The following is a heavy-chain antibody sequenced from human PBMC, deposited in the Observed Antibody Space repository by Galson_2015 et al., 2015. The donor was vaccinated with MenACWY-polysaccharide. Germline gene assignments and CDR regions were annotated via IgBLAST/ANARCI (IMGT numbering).Heavy chain of an antibody. V-gene: IGHV3-23*01. Sequence: SLRLSCAASGFTFTSYTMSWIRQAPGKGPEWVTVISLDSRNTYYADPVKGRFTISRDNSKNTLYLQMHDLRAEDTAVYYCVKAHETSGWNRGPGYWGQGTLVTVSS. D-gene: IGHD1-1*01. CDR1: GFTFTSYT. CDR3: VKAHETSGWNRGPGY. J-gene: IGHJ4*02. CDR2: ISLDSRNT.